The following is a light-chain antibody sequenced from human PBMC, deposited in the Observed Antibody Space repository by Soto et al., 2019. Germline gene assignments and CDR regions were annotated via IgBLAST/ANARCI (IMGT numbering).Light chain of an antibody. Sequence: QSVLTQPPSVSGAPGQRVTISCTGSSSNIGAGFDVHWYQQLPGTAPKLLIYRNNNRPSGVPDRFSGSKSGSSASLAITGLRAEDEAEYYCQSHDPSLSAYVFGSGTKLTVL. CDR3: QSHDPSLSAYV. V-gene: IGLV1-40*01. CDR1: SSNIGAGFD. J-gene: IGLJ1*01. CDR2: RNN.